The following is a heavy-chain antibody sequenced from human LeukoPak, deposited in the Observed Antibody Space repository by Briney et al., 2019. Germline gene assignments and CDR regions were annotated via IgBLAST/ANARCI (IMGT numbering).Heavy chain of an antibody. J-gene: IGHJ4*02. V-gene: IGHV4-59*01. D-gene: IGHD4-17*01. CDR2: IYYSGST. CDR1: GGSISSYY. Sequence: PSETLSLTCTVSGGSISSYYWSWIRQPPGKGLEWIGYIYYSGSTNYNPSLKSRVTISVDTSKNQFSLKLSSVTAADTAVYYCARDRLGDYANDYWGQGTLVTVSS. CDR3: ARDRLGDYANDY.